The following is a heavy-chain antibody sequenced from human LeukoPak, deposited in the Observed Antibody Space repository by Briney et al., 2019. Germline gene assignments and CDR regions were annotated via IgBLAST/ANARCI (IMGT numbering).Heavy chain of an antibody. CDR1: GGSIGSGSYY. J-gene: IGHJ6*03. V-gene: IGHV4-30-2*01. Sequence: SQTLSLTCTVSGGSIGSGSYYWSWIRQTPGKGLEWIGYIYDFGNTDYNPSLKSRVTISIDRSKNEFSLKVYSVTAADTAVYYCARHPILSRDYQYYYYYYYMDVWGKGTTVTVSS. CDR2: IYDFGNT. CDR3: ARHPILSRDYQYYYYYYYMDV. D-gene: IGHD4-17*01.